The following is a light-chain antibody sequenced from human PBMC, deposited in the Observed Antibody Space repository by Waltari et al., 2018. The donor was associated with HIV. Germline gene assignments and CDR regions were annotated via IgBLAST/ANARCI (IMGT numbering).Light chain of an antibody. Sequence: SYALIQPLSVSAALGPTAVTTCGGSAIETPSVPWYRQRPGQAPAVVIYDDNERPSGFSERFSGSNSGTTATLAITRVEAGDEADYYCQVWISSNDVVFGGGTKLTVL. CDR1: AIETPS. J-gene: IGLJ2*01. CDR3: QVWISSNDVV. V-gene: IGLV3-21*01. CDR2: DDN.